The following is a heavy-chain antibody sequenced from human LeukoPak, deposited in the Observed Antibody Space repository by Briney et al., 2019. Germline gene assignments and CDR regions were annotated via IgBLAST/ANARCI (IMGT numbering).Heavy chain of an antibody. J-gene: IGHJ5*02. CDR3: APDGAGFDT. Sequence: PGGSLRLSCAASGFTFNDYYMSWIRQAPGKGLEWLSYINIGGTNTHYADSVKGRLTISRDNAKKSLYLEMNNLRAEDTAVYYCAPDGAGFDTCGQGVLVTVSS. CDR2: INIGGTNT. CDR1: GFTFNDYY. V-gene: IGHV3-11*01.